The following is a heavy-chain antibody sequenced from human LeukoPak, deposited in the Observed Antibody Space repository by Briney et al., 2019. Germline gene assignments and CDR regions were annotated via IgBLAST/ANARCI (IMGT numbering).Heavy chain of an antibody. Sequence: PGGSLRLSCAISGFTFSSYWMHWVRQAPGKGLVWVSRINSDGSSTTYADYVKDRFTISRDNAKNTVYLQMNTLRVEDTAVYYCTRDLMDYDVSTGLHHYYMDVWGQGTTVTVSS. V-gene: IGHV3-74*03. CDR3: TRDLMDYDVSTGLHHYYMDV. D-gene: IGHD3-9*01. CDR2: INSDGSST. J-gene: IGHJ6*02. CDR1: GFTFSSYW.